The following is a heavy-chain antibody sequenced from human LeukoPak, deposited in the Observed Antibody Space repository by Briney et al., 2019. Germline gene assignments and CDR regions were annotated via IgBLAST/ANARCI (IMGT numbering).Heavy chain of an antibody. CDR2: IYSGGST. Sequence: PGGSLRLSCAASGFTVSSNYMSWVRQAPGKGLEWVSVIYSGGSTYYAESVKGRFTISRDNSKNTLYLQMNSLRAEDTAVYYCARDLYLSRWGKGTTVTISS. D-gene: IGHD3-9*01. CDR3: ARDLYLSR. J-gene: IGHJ6*04. V-gene: IGHV3-66*01. CDR1: GFTVSSNY.